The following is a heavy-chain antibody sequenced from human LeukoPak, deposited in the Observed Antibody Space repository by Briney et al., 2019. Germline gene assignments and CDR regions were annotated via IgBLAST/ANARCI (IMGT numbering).Heavy chain of an antibody. Sequence: GSSVKVSFKASGGTFISYAISWVRQAPGQGLEWMGGIIPIFGTANYAQKFQGRVTITADESTSTAYMELSSLRSEDTAVYYCARSPVTATIHLDYWGQGTLVTVSS. V-gene: IGHV1-69*01. J-gene: IGHJ4*02. CDR2: IIPIFGTA. CDR1: GGTFISYA. CDR3: ARSPVTATIHLDY. D-gene: IGHD5-12*01.